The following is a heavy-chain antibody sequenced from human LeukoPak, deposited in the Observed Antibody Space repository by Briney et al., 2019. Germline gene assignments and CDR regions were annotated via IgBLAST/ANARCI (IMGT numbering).Heavy chain of an antibody. D-gene: IGHD3/OR15-3a*01. J-gene: IGHJ4*02. Sequence: SQTLSLTCAVSGGSISSGGYSWSWIRQPPGKGLEWIGYIYYSGSTNYNPSLKSRVTISVDTSKNQFSLKLSSVTAADTAVYYCARVLSWTDYWGQGTLVTVSS. CDR3: ARVLSWTDY. V-gene: IGHV4-61*08. CDR1: GGSISSGGYS. CDR2: IYYSGST.